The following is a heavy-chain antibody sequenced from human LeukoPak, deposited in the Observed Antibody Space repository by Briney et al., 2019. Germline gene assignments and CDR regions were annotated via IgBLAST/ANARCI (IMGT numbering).Heavy chain of an antibody. CDR1: GLTFSIHW. J-gene: IGHJ2*01. D-gene: IGHD3-22*01. Sequence: GGSLRLSCAASGLTFSIHWMNWVRQAPGKGLECVANINQDGSDKYYVDSVKGRFTISRDNTKNSLYLQMNSLRAEDTAVYYCARDEVNPYDSRRTVTKTTWYFDLWGRGTLVTVSS. CDR2: INQDGSDK. V-gene: IGHV3-7*01. CDR3: ARDEVNPYDSRRTVTKTTWYFDL.